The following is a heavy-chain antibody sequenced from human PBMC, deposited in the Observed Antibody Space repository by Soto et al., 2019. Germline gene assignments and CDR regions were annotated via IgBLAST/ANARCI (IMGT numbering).Heavy chain of an antibody. V-gene: IGHV6-1*01. J-gene: IGHJ6*02. Sequence: SQTLSLTCAISGDSVSSNSAAWNWIRRSPSRGLEWLGRTYYRYKWYTDQALSVKSRITFTADTSKNQFSLQLNSVTPEDTAVYYCARGLTSYYYAMDVRGQGTTVTVSS. CDR1: GDSVSSNSAA. D-gene: IGHD3-10*01. CDR2: TYYRYKWYT. CDR3: ARGLTSYYYAMDV.